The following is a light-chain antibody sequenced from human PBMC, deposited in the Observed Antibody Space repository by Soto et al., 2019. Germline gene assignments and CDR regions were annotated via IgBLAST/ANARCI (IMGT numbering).Light chain of an antibody. Sequence: DIQMTQSPSTLSASVGDRVTITCRASQTIGSSLAWYQHKPGKAPKLLIFDASTLQTGVPSRFSGSGFGTEFTPTITGLQPDDFATYYCQQLSGDPPITFGGGTKVDIK. CDR3: QQLSGDPPIT. J-gene: IGKJ4*01. CDR2: DAS. CDR1: QTIGSS. V-gene: IGKV1-5*01.